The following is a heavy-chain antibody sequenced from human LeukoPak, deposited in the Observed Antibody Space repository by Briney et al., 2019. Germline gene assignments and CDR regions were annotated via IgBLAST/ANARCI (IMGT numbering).Heavy chain of an antibody. CDR3: AKSVGATSLAIDY. J-gene: IGHJ4*02. V-gene: IGHV3-30*18. CDR2: ISYDGSNK. CDR1: GFTFSSYG. Sequence: GGSLRLSCAASGFTFSSYGMHWVRQAPGKGLEWVAVISYDGSNKYYADSVKGRFTISRDNSKNTLYLQMNSLRAEDTAVYYCAKSVGATSLAIDYWGQGTPVTVSS. D-gene: IGHD1-26*01.